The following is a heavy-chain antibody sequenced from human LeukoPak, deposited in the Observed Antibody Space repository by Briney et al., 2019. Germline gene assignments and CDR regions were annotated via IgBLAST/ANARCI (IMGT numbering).Heavy chain of an antibody. CDR1: GCTFSSYA. D-gene: IGHD3-22*01. V-gene: IGHV1-69*01. Sequence: ASVKDSCKASGCTFSSYAISWVRQAPGQGLEWMGGIIPIFGTANYAQKFQGRVTITADESTSTAYMELSSLRSEDTAVYYCARGSLSRITMIVVVIGAFDIWGQGTMVTVSS. CDR3: ARGSLSRITMIVVVIGAFDI. CDR2: IIPIFGTA. J-gene: IGHJ3*02.